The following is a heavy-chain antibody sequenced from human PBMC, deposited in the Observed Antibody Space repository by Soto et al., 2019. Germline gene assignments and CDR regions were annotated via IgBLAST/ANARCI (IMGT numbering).Heavy chain of an antibody. CDR1: GFTFSSYG. CDR2: ISYDGSNK. CDR3: ARYSGKYQGPIDY. Sequence: PGGSLRLSCAASGFTFSSYGMHWVRQAPGKGLEWVAVISYDGSNKHYADSVKGRFTVSRDNSKNTLYLQMNSLRAEDTAVYFCARYSGKYQGPIDYWGQGALVTVSS. V-gene: IGHV3-30*03. D-gene: IGHD1-26*01. J-gene: IGHJ4*02.